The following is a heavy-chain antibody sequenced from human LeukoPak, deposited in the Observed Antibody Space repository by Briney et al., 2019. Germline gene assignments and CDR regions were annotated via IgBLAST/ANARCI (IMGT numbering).Heavy chain of an antibody. D-gene: IGHD6-13*01. CDR2: IYYSGST. Sequence: SDTLSLTCTVSGGSISSIGYYWGWIRQPPGKGLEWIGSIYYSGSTYYNPSLKSRVTISVDTSKNQFSLKLSSVTAADTAVYYCAGSWYPNFDYWGQGTLVTVSS. V-gene: IGHV4-39*01. CDR1: GGSISSIGYY. J-gene: IGHJ4*02. CDR3: AGSWYPNFDY.